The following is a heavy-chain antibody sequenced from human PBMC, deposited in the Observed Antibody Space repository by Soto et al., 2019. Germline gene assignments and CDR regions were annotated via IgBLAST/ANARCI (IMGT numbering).Heavy chain of an antibody. CDR1: GYSFTDHY. J-gene: IGHJ2*01. V-gene: IGHV1-2*02. D-gene: IGHD2-2*02. Sequence: QVQLVPSGAEVKEPGASVKVSCKASGYSFTDHYMHWVRQAPGQGLEWMAWINPNSGVTKSAQQFQGMVPMTSDTSISTAFMELNSLTFDDTAVYYCARGKEIPGSWNLELWVRGMLVTLS. CDR3: ARGKEIPGSWNLEL. CDR2: INPNSGVT.